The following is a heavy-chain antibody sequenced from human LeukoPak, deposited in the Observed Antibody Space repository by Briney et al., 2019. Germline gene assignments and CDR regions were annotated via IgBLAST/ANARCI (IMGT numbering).Heavy chain of an antibody. J-gene: IGHJ6*03. CDR3: ARGVSSSWTRWYYYMDV. Sequence: ASVKVSCKASGYIFSDYYMHWVRQAPGQGLEWLGWINPKSGAADYAQQFRGRVTMTRDTSINTDYMEMKRVTSDDTAVYYCARGVSSSWTRWYYYMDVWGEGTTVTVSS. CDR1: GYIFSDYY. V-gene: IGHV1-2*02. D-gene: IGHD6-13*01. CDR2: INPKSGAA.